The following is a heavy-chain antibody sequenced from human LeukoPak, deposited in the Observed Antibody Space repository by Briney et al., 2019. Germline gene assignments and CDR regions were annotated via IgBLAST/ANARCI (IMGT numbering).Heavy chain of an antibody. J-gene: IGHJ4*02. CDR2: ISGSGGST. Sequence: GGTLRLSCAASGFTFSSYGMSWVRQDPGKGLEWVSAISGSGGSTYYADSVKGRFTISRDNSKNTLYLQMNSLRAEDTAVYYCAKDMNDYVWGSYRFGRSFDYWGQGTLVTVSS. CDR3: AKDMNDYVWGSYRFGRSFDY. CDR1: GFTFSSYG. D-gene: IGHD3-16*02. V-gene: IGHV3-23*01.